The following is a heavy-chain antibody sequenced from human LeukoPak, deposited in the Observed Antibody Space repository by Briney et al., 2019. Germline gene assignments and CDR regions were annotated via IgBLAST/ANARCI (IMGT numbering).Heavy chain of an antibody. CDR3: ARRAVVPAAKSVFDY. V-gene: IGHV4-39*01. CDR2: IYYSGST. J-gene: IGHJ4*02. CDR1: GGSITSNTNY. D-gene: IGHD2-2*01. Sequence: SETLSLTCTVSGGSITSNTNYWDWIRQPPGRGLEWIGSIYYSGSTYYSPSLKSRVTMSVDTTKNQFSLKLTSVNAADTAVYYCARRAVVPAAKSVFDYWGQGTLVTVSS.